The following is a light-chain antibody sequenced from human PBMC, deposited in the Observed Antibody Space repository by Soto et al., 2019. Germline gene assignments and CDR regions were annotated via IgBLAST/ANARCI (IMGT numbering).Light chain of an antibody. CDR2: DAS. J-gene: IGKJ4*01. CDR1: QSVSSY. Sequence: EIVLTQSPATLSLSPGERATLSYRASQSVSSYLAWYQQKPGQAPRLLIYDASNRATGIPARFSGSGSGTDFTLTISSLEPEDFAVYYCQQRSNWPRGLTFGGGTKVEIK. V-gene: IGKV3-11*01. CDR3: QQRSNWPRGLT.